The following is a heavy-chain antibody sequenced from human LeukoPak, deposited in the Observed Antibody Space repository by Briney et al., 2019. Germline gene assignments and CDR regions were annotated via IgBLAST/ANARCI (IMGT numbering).Heavy chain of an antibody. CDR1: GFTFSSYG. Sequence: GGSLRLSCAASGFTFSSYGMHWVRQAPGKGLEWVAVIWYDGSNKYYADSVKGRFTISRDNSKNTLYLQMNSLRAEDTAVYYCARGRPRVVTAIPDDWGQGTLVTVSS. J-gene: IGHJ4*02. V-gene: IGHV3-33*01. D-gene: IGHD2-21*02. CDR3: ARGRPRVVTAIPDD. CDR2: IWYDGSNK.